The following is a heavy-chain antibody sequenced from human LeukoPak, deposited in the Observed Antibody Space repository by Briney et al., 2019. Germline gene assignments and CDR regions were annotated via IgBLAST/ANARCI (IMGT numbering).Heavy chain of an antibody. V-gene: IGHV4-34*01. CDR1: GGSFSGYY. CDR2: IYHSGST. D-gene: IGHD1-7*01. Sequence: SETLSLTCAVYGGSFSGYYWSWIRQPPGKGLEWIGEIYHSGSTNYNPSLKSRVTISVDTSKNQFSLRLSSVTAADTAVYYCARGCPVGITGTAYYYYYYMDVLGKGTTLTVSS. J-gene: IGHJ6*03. CDR3: ARGCPVGITGTAYYYYYYMDV.